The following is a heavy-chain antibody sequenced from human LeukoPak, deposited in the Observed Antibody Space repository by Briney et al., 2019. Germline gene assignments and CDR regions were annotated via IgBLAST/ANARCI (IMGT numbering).Heavy chain of an antibody. CDR1: GFTFSSYA. J-gene: IGHJ3*02. CDR2: ISGSGGST. Sequence: GGSLRLSCAASGFTFSSYAMSWVRQAPGKGLEWVSAISGSGGSTYYADSVKGRSTISRDNSKNTLYLQMNSLRAEDTAVYYCAKDWVAVAGTSRSAFDIWGQGTMVTVSS. CDR3: AKDWVAVAGTSRSAFDI. V-gene: IGHV3-23*01. D-gene: IGHD6-19*01.